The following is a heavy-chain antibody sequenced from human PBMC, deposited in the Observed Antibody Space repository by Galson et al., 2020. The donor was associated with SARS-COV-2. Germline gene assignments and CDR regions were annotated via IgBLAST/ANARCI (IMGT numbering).Heavy chain of an antibody. Sequence: GESLKISCKGSGNIISDYWIAWLRQMSGRGLEWMGIMHPADSSSRYSTAFQGQVTFSVDKSINTAYLQWSSLQASGAAVYYCARYPALRGHDTSCYALDYWGQGTLGTVSS. V-gene: IGHV5-51*01. CDR3: ARYPALRGHDTSCYALDY. CDR1: GNIISDYW. D-gene: IGHD2-2*01. J-gene: IGHJ4*02. CDR2: MHPADSSS.